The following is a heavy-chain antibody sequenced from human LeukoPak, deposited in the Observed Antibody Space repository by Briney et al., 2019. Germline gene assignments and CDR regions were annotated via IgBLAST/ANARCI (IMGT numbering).Heavy chain of an antibody. CDR2: ISYDGSNK. D-gene: IGHD3-16*01. J-gene: IGHJ4*02. CDR3: ARDQGAWGYGYNFDY. Sequence: GGSLRLSCAASGFTFSSYGMHWVRQAPGKGLEWVAVISYDGSNKYYADSVKGRFTISRDNSKNTLHLQMISLRAEDTAVYYCARDQGAWGYGYNFDYWGQGTLVTVSS. V-gene: IGHV3-30*03. CDR1: GFTFSSYG.